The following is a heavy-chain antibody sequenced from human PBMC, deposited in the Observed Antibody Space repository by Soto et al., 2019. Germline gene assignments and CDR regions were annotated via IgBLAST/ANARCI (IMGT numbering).Heavy chain of an antibody. D-gene: IGHD2-21*02. CDR1: GGTFSSYA. Sequence: QVQLVQSGAEVKKPGSSVKVSCKASGGTFSSYAISWVRQAPGQGLEWMGGIIPIFGTADYAQKFQGRVTIXXDXDXXTAYKELSSLRSEDTAVYYCAQKIYGGNSDWYFDLWGRGTLVTVSS. J-gene: IGHJ2*01. CDR3: AQKIYGGNSDWYFDL. CDR2: IIPIFGTA. V-gene: IGHV1-69*12.